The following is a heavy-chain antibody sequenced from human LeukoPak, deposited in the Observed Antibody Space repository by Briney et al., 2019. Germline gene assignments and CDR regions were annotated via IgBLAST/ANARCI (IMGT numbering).Heavy chain of an antibody. Sequence: SETLSLTCTVSGGSISSYYWSWIRQPPGKGLEWIGYIYYSGSTNYNPSLKSRVTISVDTSKNQFSLKLSSVTAADTAVYYCARDRGTAMVTRYYYHMDVWGKGTTVTVSS. D-gene: IGHD5-18*01. V-gene: IGHV4-59*01. CDR1: GGSISSYY. J-gene: IGHJ6*03. CDR2: IYYSGST. CDR3: ARDRGTAMVTRYYYHMDV.